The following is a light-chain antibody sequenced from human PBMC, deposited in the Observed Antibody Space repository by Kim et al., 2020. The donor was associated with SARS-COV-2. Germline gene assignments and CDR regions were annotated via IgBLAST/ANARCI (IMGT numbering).Light chain of an antibody. CDR3: QSFDDDNWV. CDR1: SGTIASNF. V-gene: IGLV6-57*04. CDR2: EDD. Sequence: NFMLTQSQSVSESPGKTVTISCTRSSGTIASNFVQWYQQRPGSAPTIVIYEDDQRPSGVPERFSGSIDSSSNSASLTISGLKTEDEANYYCQSFDDDNWVFGRGTQLTVL. J-gene: IGLJ3*02.